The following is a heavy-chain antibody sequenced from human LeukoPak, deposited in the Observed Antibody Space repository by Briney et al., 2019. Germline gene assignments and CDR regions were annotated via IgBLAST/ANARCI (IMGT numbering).Heavy chain of an antibody. CDR3: ARGRYNWIRNLDNDY. CDR2: ISSSSSYI. Sequence: GGSPRLSCAASGFTFSSYSMNWVRQAPGKGLEWVSSISSSSSYIYYADSVKGRFTISRDNAKNSLYLQMNSLRAEDTAVYYCARGRYNWIRNLDNDYWGQGTLVTVSS. CDR1: GFTFSSYS. V-gene: IGHV3-21*01. D-gene: IGHD1-1*01. J-gene: IGHJ4*02.